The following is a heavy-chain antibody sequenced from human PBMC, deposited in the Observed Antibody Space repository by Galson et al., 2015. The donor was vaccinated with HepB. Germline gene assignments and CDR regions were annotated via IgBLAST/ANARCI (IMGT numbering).Heavy chain of an antibody. CDR3: ARVSGDGSGYIWLDP. CDR2: IIPIFSTA. D-gene: IGHD3-22*01. J-gene: IGHJ5*02. Sequence: SVKVSCKASGATFSSYAFSWVRQAPGQGLEWMGGIIPIFSTANYTQKFQDRITITADRSTSTVYMELSGLTSEDTAVYFCARVSGDGSGYIWLDPWGQGTLVTVSS. CDR1: GATFSSYA. V-gene: IGHV1-69*06.